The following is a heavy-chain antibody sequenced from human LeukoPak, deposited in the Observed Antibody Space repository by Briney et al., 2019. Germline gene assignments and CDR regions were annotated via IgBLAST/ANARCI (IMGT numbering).Heavy chain of an antibody. V-gene: IGHV1-46*01. Sequence: ASVTVSCKASGYTFTSYYMHWVRQAPGQGLEGMGIINPSGGSTKYAQKFQGRVTITRERATRTVYMEVSSLRSEETAGDYCARAWDTAMVKTVMNYYYMDVWGKGTTVTVSS. CDR1: GYTFTSYY. D-gene: IGHD5-18*01. CDR3: ARAWDTAMVKTVMNYYYMDV. CDR2: INPSGGST. J-gene: IGHJ6*03.